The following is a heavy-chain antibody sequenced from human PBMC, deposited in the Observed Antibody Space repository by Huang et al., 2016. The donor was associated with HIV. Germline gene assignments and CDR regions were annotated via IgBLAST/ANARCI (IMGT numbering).Heavy chain of an antibody. V-gene: IGHV1-69*06. CDR1: GNTISNYV. D-gene: IGHD5-12*01. J-gene: IGHJ3*01. Sequence: QVQLVQSGAEVKKPGSSVKVSCKASGNTISNYVINWVRQAPGQALEWMGRFIPIFSAPLYAQKFQGRVIISADKSTNTAYMDLTSLTFEDTAVYFCARVREMATSYDAFDVWGQGTMVTVSS. CDR3: ARVREMATSYDAFDV. CDR2: FIPIFSAP.